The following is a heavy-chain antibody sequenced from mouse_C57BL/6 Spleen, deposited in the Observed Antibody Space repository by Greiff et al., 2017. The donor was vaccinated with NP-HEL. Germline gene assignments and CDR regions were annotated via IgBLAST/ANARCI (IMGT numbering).Heavy chain of an antibody. Sequence: VQLQESGAELVRPGTSVKLSCKASGYTFTSYWMHWVKQRPGQGLEWIGVIDPSDSYTNYNQKFKGKATLTVDTSSSTAYMQLSSLTSEDSAVYYCARGEGLGRFAYWGQGTLVTVSA. D-gene: IGHD3-3*01. CDR1: GYTFTSYW. CDR3: ARGEGLGRFAY. V-gene: IGHV1-59*01. CDR2: IDPSDSYT. J-gene: IGHJ3*01.